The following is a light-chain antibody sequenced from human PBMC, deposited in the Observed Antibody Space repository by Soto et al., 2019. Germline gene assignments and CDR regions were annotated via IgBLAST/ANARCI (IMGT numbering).Light chain of an antibody. CDR2: QDS. CDR1: KLGDKY. Sequence: SYELTQPPSMSMSPGQTASITCSGDKLGDKYACWYQQKPGQSPVLVIYQDSKRPSGIPERFSGSNSGNTATLTISGTQAMDEADYYCQAWDSSTAVFGGGTKLTVL. CDR3: QAWDSSTAV. V-gene: IGLV3-1*01. J-gene: IGLJ2*01.